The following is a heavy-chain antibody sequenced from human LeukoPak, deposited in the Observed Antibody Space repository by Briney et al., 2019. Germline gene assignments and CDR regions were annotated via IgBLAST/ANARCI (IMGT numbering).Heavy chain of an antibody. V-gene: IGHV4-59*01. CDR1: GGSISSYY. J-gene: IGHJ2*01. D-gene: IGHD6-6*01. CDR3: ARASIAAKELYFDL. CDR2: IYYSGST. Sequence: SETLSLTCTVSGGSISSYYWSWIRQPPGKGLEWIGYIYYSGSTNYNPSLKSRVTISVDTSKNQFSLKLSSVTAADTAVHYCARASIAAKELYFDLWGRGTLVTVSS.